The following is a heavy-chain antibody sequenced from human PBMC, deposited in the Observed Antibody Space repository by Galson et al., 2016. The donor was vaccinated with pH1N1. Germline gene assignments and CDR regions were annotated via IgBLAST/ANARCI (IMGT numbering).Heavy chain of an antibody. J-gene: IGHJ6*02. CDR2: IWYDGSKK. V-gene: IGHV3-33*01. D-gene: IGHD3-22*01. CDR3: ARNIEKYYDSHGYYGNYYYSGMDL. CDR1: GFTFSSYG. Sequence: FLRLSCAASGFTFSSYGMHWVRQAPGKGLEWVAVIWYDGSKKFHGDSVKGRFTSSRDNSKNMLYLEMDSRRAEDTAVYYCARNIEKYYDSHGYYGNYYYSGMDLWGQGTTVTVSS.